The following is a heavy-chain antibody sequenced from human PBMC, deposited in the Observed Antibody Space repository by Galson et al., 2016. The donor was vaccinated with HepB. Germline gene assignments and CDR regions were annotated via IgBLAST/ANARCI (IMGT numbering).Heavy chain of an antibody. CDR2: ISSSGDAV. V-gene: IGHV3-48*01. CDR1: GFTVSDYT. J-gene: IGHJ4*02. Sequence: SLRLSCAASGFTVSDYTMNWVRQAPGKGLEWLSYISSSGDAVYYADSVRGRFTISRGNAKNSLFLQMNSLRVEDTAVYYCARDLGVHAGNYWGQGTLVSVSS. CDR3: ARDLGVHAGNY. D-gene: IGHD3-16*01.